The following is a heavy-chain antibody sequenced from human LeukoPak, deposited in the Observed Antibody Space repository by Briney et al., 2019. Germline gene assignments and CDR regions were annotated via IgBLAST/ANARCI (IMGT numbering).Heavy chain of an antibody. CDR3: ARDLYGVSHDY. Sequence: PGGSLRLSCAASGFTSSSYAMRWARKAPRTRLDWVSVIYSSGTTYYAASVKGRFTISRDNSKNTLYLHMNSLRAEDTAVYYCARDLYGVSHDYWGQGTLVTVSS. J-gene: IGHJ4*02. D-gene: IGHD4-17*01. V-gene: IGHV3-23*03. CDR1: GFTSSSYA. CDR2: IYSSGTT.